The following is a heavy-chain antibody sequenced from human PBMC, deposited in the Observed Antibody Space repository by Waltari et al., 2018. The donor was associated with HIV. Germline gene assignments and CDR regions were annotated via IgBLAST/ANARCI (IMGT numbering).Heavy chain of an antibody. V-gene: IGHV3-74*01. D-gene: IGHD3-10*01. CDR1: GFTFSTYS. J-gene: IGHJ6*02. Sequence: EVQLVESGGGLVQPGGSLRLSCSASGFTFSTYSMHWVRQAPGKGLVWVSGINRDGSTIRYADSVKGRFTISRDNAKNTLYLQMNSLRAEDTALYYCARGQYYSMDVWGQGTTVTVSS. CDR3: ARGQYYSMDV. CDR2: INRDGSTI.